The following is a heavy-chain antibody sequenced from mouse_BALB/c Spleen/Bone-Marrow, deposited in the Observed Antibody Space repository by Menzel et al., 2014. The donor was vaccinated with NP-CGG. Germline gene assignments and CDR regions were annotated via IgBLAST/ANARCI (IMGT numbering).Heavy chain of an antibody. D-gene: IGHD2-14*01. J-gene: IGHJ4*01. CDR3: ARSVKVRNAMDY. V-gene: IGHV1S137*01. Sequence: QAQFQQSGAELVRPGVSVKISCKGSGYTFTDYAIHWVKQSHAKSLEWIGLISGYYGDAIYNQKFKGKATMTVDKSSSTAYMDLARLTSEDSAIYYCARSVKVRNAMDYWGQGTSVTVSS. CDR2: ISGYYGDA. CDR1: GYTFTDYA.